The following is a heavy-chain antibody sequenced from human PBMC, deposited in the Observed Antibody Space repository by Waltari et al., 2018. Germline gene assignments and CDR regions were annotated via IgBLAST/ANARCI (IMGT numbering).Heavy chain of an antibody. CDR1: GYTFTSYD. Sequence: QVQLVQSGAEVKKPGASVKVSCTASGYTFTSYDINWVRQATGQGLEWMGWMNPNSGNTGYAQKFQGRVTMTRNTSISTAYMELSSLRSEDTAVYYCARGLAYCGGDCYSYYYYGMDVWGQGTTVTVSS. J-gene: IGHJ6*02. CDR3: ARGLAYCGGDCYSYYYYGMDV. CDR2: MNPNSGNT. V-gene: IGHV1-8*01. D-gene: IGHD2-21*02.